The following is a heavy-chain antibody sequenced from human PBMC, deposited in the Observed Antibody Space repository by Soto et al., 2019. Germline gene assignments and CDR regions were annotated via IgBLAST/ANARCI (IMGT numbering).Heavy chain of an antibody. J-gene: IGHJ4*02. D-gene: IGHD6-19*01. CDR3: ARDAEQCLDY. V-gene: IGHV3-7*05. Sequence: ETLSLTCTVSGGSISSSSYYWGWVRQAPGKGLEWVANIKEDGSEKYYVDSVKGRFTISRDNAKNSLYLQMNSLRAEDTAVYYCARDAEQCLDYWGQGTLVTVSS. CDR2: IKEDGSEK. CDR1: GGSISSSSYY.